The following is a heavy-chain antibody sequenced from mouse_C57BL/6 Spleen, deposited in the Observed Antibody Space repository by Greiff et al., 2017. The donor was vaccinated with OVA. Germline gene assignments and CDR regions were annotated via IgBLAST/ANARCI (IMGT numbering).Heavy chain of an antibody. CDR1: GFTFTTYA. CDR3: VREEECDYYVFAY. Sequence: EVKLVESGGGLVQPKGSLKLSCAASGFTFTTYAMHWVSQAPGQGLEWVARISSKSSNSATYYADSVKDRFTISRDDSQNMLYLQMNNLKTEDTAMYYCVREEECDYYVFAYWGQGTLVTVSA. CDR2: ISSKSSNSAT. J-gene: IGHJ3*01. V-gene: IGHV10-3*01. D-gene: IGHD1-1*01.